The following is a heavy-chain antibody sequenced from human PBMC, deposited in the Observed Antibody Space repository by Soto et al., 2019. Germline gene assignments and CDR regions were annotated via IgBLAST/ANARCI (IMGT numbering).Heavy chain of an antibody. CDR1: GFTFSSYS. Sequence: GSLRLSCAASGFTFSSYSMNWVRQAPGKGLEWVSSISSSSSYIYYADSVKGRFTISRDNAKNSLYLQMNSLRAEDTAVYYCARDLVGAASDYWGQGTLVTVSS. CDR2: ISSSSSYI. V-gene: IGHV3-21*01. J-gene: IGHJ4*02. CDR3: ARDLVGAASDY. D-gene: IGHD1-26*01.